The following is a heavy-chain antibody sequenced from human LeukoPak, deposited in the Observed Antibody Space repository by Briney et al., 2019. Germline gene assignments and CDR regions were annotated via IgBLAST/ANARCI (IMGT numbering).Heavy chain of an antibody. D-gene: IGHD6-19*01. V-gene: IGHV4-38-2*01. Sequence: SETLSLTCAVSNYSISSGYYWGWIRQPPGKGLEWIGSIYHSGSTYYNPSLKSRVTLSVDTSKNQFSLKLSSVTAADTAVYYCARVYSTGWRFFDHWGQGTLVTVSS. J-gene: IGHJ4*02. CDR3: ARVYSTGWRFFDH. CDR2: IYHSGST. CDR1: NYSISSGYY.